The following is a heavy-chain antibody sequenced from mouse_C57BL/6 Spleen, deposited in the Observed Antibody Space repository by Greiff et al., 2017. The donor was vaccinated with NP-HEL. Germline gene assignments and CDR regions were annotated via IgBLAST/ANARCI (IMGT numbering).Heavy chain of an antibody. V-gene: IGHV1-19*01. CDR3: ARTSTTVPIDY. Sequence: EVQLQQSGPVLVKPGASVKMSCTASGYTFTDYYMNWVNQSPGKSLEWIGVINHYNGGTSYNQKFTGKATLTIDKSSRTAYMELNSLTSEDSAFYDCARTSTTVPIDYWGQGTTLTVSS. CDR2: INHYNGGT. CDR1: GYTFTDYY. D-gene: IGHD1-1*01. J-gene: IGHJ2*01.